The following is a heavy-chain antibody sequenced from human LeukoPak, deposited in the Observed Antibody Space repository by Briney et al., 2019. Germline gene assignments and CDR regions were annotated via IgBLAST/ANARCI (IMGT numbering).Heavy chain of an antibody. CDR1: GFTFSHFW. J-gene: IGHJ4*02. V-gene: IGHV3-7*01. CDR3: ARDVLRFLEWPTGIGY. Sequence: PGGSLRLSCAASGFTFSHFWMSWVRQAPGKGLEWVAYIKKTGSETYYVDSVKGRFTITRDNTRNSLFLQMYSLRAEDTAVYFCARDVLRFLEWPTGIGYWGQGTLVTVSS. D-gene: IGHD3-3*01. CDR2: IKKTGSET.